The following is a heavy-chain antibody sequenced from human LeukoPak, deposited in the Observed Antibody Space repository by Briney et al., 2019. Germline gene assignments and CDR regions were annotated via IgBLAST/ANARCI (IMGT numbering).Heavy chain of an antibody. Sequence: PSETLSLTCAVYIDSFTNYYWNWIRQTPGKGLEWIGEVNDSGGTNINPSLRSRVILSVDTSKNQFSLKLISVTAADTAVYYCARLRITIFGVVNNWFDPWGQGTLVTVSS. CDR3: ARLRITIFGVVNNWFDP. CDR2: VNDSGGT. CDR1: IDSFTNYY. J-gene: IGHJ5*02. D-gene: IGHD3-3*01. V-gene: IGHV4-34*01.